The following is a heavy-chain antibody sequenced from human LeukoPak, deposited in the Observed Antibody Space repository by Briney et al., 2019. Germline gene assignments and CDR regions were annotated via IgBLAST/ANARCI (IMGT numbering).Heavy chain of an antibody. CDR3: ARDPSGGASSGYTH. J-gene: IGHJ4*02. D-gene: IGHD3-22*01. V-gene: IGHV3-33*01. CDR2: TWYDGSKK. Sequence: PGGSLRLSCAASGFSFSTSGMHWVRQAPGKGLEWVAVTWYDGSKKEYAESVKGRFTISRDNSKNTLYLYMSSLRAEDTAVYYCARDPSGGASSGYTHWGQGTLVTVSS. CDR1: GFSFSTSG.